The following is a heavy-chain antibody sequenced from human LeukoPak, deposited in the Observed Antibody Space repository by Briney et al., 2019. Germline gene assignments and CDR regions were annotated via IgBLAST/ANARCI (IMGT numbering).Heavy chain of an antibody. CDR2: VYYSGST. D-gene: IGHD3-22*01. J-gene: IGHJ4*02. CDR3: AREANYYDSSGYSSRFDY. CDR1: GGSISSYY. V-gene: IGHV4-59*01. Sequence: PSETLSLTCTVSGGSISSYYWSWIRQPPGKGLEWIGYVYYSGSTNYNPSLKSRVTISVDTSKNQFSLKLSSVTAADTAVYYCAREANYYDSSGYSSRFDYWGQGTLVTVSS.